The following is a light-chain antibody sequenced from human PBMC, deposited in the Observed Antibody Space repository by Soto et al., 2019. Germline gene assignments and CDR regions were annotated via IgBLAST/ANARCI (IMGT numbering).Light chain of an antibody. J-gene: IGKJ1*01. Sequence: DIQMTQSPSSLSASVRDRVTITCRASQSISSYLNWYQQKPGKAPKLLISAASSLQSGVPSRFSGSGSGTDFTLTISSLQPEDFATYYCQESYSTLWTFGQGTKVDIK. CDR3: QESYSTLWT. CDR1: QSISSY. V-gene: IGKV1-39*01. CDR2: AAS.